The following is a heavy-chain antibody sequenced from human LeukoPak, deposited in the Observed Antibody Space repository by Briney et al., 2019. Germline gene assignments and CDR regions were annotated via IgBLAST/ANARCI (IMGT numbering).Heavy chain of an antibody. CDR3: ARGPWSTFGGVIAAPDDY. Sequence: ASVKVSCKASGYTFTSYYMHWVRQAPGQGLEWMGIINPSGGSTSYAQKFQGRVTMTRDMSTSTVYMELSSLRSDDTAVYYCARGPWSTFGGVIAAPDDYWGQGTLVTVSS. V-gene: IGHV1-46*01. CDR1: GYTFTSYY. D-gene: IGHD3-16*02. J-gene: IGHJ4*02. CDR2: INPSGGST.